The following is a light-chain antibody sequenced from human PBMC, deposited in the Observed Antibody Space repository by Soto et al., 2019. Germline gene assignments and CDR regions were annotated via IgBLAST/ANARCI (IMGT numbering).Light chain of an antibody. J-gene: IGKJ5*01. Sequence: EVVMTQSPATLYVSTGERATLSCKASQSASGYLAWYQQKPGQAPRLLIXDAXNRATGIPARFSGSGSGTDFTLTISSLEPEDFAVYYCQQRSNWPQITLGQGTRMELK. CDR3: QQRSNWPQIT. CDR1: QSASGY. CDR2: DAX. V-gene: IGKV3-11*01.